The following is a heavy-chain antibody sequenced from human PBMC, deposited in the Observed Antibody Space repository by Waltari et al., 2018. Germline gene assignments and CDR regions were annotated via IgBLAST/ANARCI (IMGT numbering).Heavy chain of an antibody. CDR2: INHSGST. CDR1: GGSFSGYY. D-gene: IGHD6-19*01. Sequence: QVQLQQWGAGLLKPSETLSLTCAVYGGSFSGYYWSWIRQPPGKGLEWIGEINHSGSTNYNPSLKSRVTISVDTSKNQFSLKLSSVTAADTAVYYCARGFGWYAEYYFDYWGQGTLVTVSS. J-gene: IGHJ4*02. CDR3: ARGFGWYAEYYFDY. V-gene: IGHV4-34*01.